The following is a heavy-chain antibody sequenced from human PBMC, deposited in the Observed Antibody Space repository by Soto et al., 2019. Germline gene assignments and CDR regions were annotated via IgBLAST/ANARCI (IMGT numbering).Heavy chain of an antibody. CDR3: VRDGHCSGRGCYPNDPSDI. CDR1: GFTFSTYW. D-gene: IGHD2-15*01. CDR2: INSDASHT. J-gene: IGHJ3*02. Sequence: GWSLRLSCAASGFTFSTYWMHWIRQVPGKGLEWVSRINSDASHTYYADSVKGRFTISRDNAKNTLHLEMNSLRAEDTAVYYCVRDGHCSGRGCYPNDPSDIWGQGTMVTVSS. V-gene: IGHV3-74*01.